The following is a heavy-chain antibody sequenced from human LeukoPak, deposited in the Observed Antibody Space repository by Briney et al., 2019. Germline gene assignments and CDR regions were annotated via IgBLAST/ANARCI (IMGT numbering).Heavy chain of an antibody. Sequence: SETLSLTCAVYGGSFSGYYWSWIRQPPGKGLEWIGEINHSGSTNYNPSLKSRVTISVDTSKNQFPLKLSSVTAADTAVYYCARGSTPMIVRDFYFDYWGQGTLVTVSS. CDR2: INHSGST. CDR1: GGSFSGYY. J-gene: IGHJ4*02. D-gene: IGHD3-22*01. V-gene: IGHV4-34*01. CDR3: ARGSTPMIVRDFYFDY.